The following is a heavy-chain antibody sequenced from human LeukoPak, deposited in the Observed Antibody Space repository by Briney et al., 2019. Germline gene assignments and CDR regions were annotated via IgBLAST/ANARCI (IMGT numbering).Heavy chain of an antibody. CDR1: GFTFSSYG. CDR2: IRYDGSNT. V-gene: IGHV3-30*02. D-gene: IGHD1-26*01. CDR3: AKGREAYSGSYTPFDS. Sequence: GGSLRLSCAASGFTFSSYGMHWVRQAPGKGLEWVAFIRYDGSNTYYADSVKGRFTISRDNSKNTLCLRMNSLRAQDTAIYYCAKGREAYSGSYTPFDSWGQGTLVTVSS. J-gene: IGHJ4*02.